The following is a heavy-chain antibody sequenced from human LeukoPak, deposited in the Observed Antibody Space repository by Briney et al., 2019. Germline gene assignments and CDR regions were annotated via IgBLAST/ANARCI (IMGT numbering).Heavy chain of an antibody. J-gene: IGHJ6*03. CDR1: GYTFTSYG. CDR3: ARARGIVVVVAATGSYYYMDV. CDR2: ISAYNGNT. V-gene: IGHV1-18*01. Sequence: ASVNVSCKASGYTFTSYGISWVRQAPGQGLEWMGWISAYNGNTNYAQKLQGRVTMTTDTSTSTAYMELRSLRSDDTAVYYCARARGIVVVVAATGSYYYMDVWGKGTTVTVPS. D-gene: IGHD2-15*01.